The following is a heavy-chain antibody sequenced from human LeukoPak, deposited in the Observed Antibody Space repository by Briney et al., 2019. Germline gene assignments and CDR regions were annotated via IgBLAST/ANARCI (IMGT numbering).Heavy chain of an antibody. CDR3: ARGRVTYYYYGMDV. V-gene: IGHV4-30-2*01. CDR2: IYHSGST. Sequence: SQTLSLTCAVSGGSISSGGYSWSWIRQPPGKGLEWIGYIYHSGSTYYNPSLKSRVTISVDRSKNQFSLKLSSVTAADTAVYYCARGRVTYYYYGMDVWGQGTTVTVSS. CDR1: GGSISSGGYS. D-gene: IGHD4-11*01. J-gene: IGHJ6*02.